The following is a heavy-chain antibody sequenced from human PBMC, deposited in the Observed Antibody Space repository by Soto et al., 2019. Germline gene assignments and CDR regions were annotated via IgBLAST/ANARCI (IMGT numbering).Heavy chain of an antibody. CDR1: GGSISSYY. J-gene: IGHJ4*02. CDR2: IYYSGST. V-gene: IGHV4-59*01. D-gene: IGHD5-18*01. CDR3: ATGLDTAMVVYDY. Sequence: SETLSLTCTVSGGSISSYYWSWIRQPPGKGLEWIGYIYYSGSTNYNPSLKSRVTISVDTSKNQFSLKLSSVTAADTAVYYCATGLDTAMVVYDYWGQGTPVTVSS.